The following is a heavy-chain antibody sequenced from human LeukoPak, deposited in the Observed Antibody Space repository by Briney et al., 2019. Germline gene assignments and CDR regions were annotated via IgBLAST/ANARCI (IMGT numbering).Heavy chain of an antibody. D-gene: IGHD6-13*01. CDR2: ISVYNGNT. Sequence: ASVKVSCKASGYTFTSYGISWVRQAPGQGLEWMGWISVYNGNTNYAQKLQGRVTMTTDTSTSTAYMELRSLTSDDTAVYYCARGLLRSKQQLVIYWGQGTLVTVSS. J-gene: IGHJ4*02. CDR3: ARGLLRSKQQLVIY. CDR1: GYTFTSYG. V-gene: IGHV1-18*01.